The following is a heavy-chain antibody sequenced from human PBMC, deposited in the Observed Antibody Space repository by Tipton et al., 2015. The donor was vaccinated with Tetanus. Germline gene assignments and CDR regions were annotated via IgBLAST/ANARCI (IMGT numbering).Heavy chain of an antibody. CDR1: GGSISNYY. D-gene: IGHD3-22*01. Sequence: LRLSCSVSGGSISNYYWNWIRQPAGKGLEWIGRIYVTGATNNSPALQSRVPMSIDRAKDQLFLTLTSVTAADAAMYYCAREDVYYHDGSGFYAFDVWGRGTMVAVSS. CDR2: IYVTGAT. CDR3: AREDVYYHDGSGFYAFDV. V-gene: IGHV4-4*07. J-gene: IGHJ3*01.